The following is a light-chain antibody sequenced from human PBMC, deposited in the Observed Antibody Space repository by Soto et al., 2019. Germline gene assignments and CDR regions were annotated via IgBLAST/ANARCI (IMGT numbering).Light chain of an antibody. CDR3: QQYGSSPLT. J-gene: IGKJ5*01. CDR1: QSVSDNY. Sequence: EMVLTQSPGTLALSPGERATLSCRAVQSVSDNYLAWYQQGPGQAPGLLICGASNRATGIPDTFSRSGSGTSLTLTISRLEPEDFAVYYCQQYGSSPLTFGQATPLEI. V-gene: IGKV3-20*01. CDR2: GAS.